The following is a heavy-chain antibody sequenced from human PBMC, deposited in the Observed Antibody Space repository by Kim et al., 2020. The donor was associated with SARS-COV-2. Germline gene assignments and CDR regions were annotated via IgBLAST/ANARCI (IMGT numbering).Heavy chain of an antibody. CDR1: VGSFSAYY. J-gene: IGHJ4*02. CDR3: ARRGIIRESAIDY. D-gene: IGHD2-15*01. Sequence: SETLSLTCAVYVGSFSAYYWTWIRQSPGKGLEWIGEIDHSGSTNYDPSLKSRVTISVDTSKNQFSLQVKSVTAADTAVYYCARRGIIRESAIDYWGQGTVVTVSS. V-gene: IGHV4-34*01. CDR2: IDHSGST.